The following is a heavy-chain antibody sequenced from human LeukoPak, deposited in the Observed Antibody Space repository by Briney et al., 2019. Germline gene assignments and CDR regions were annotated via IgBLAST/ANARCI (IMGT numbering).Heavy chain of an antibody. CDR3: AKKTRYCSGGSCYPPNGIY. CDR2: ISGSGGST. V-gene: IGHV3-23*01. D-gene: IGHD2-15*01. J-gene: IGHJ3*01. Sequence: GGSLRLSCAASGFTFSSYAMSWVRQAPGKGLEWVSAISGSGGSTYYADSVKGRFTISRDNSKNTLYLQMNSLRAEDTAVYYCAKKTRYCSGGSCYPPNGIYWGQGTVVTVSS. CDR1: GFTFSSYA.